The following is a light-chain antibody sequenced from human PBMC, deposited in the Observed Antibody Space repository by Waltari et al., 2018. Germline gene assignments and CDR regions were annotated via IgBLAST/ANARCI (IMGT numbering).Light chain of an antibody. CDR3: QTGGHGTWV. J-gene: IGLJ3*02. CDR1: SGPSSNV. CDR2: VNSDGSH. Sequence: QLVLTQSPSASVSLGASVKLTCTLSSGPSSNVVAWHQQQPEKGPRYLMKVNSDGSHSKGDDIPDRFSGSSSGAERYLTISSLQSEDEADYYCQTGGHGTWVFGGGTKLTVL. V-gene: IGLV4-69*01.